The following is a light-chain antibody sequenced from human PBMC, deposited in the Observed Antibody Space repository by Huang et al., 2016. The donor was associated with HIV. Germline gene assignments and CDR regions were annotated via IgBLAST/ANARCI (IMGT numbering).Light chain of an antibody. CDR3: MQSLQTPYT. CDR2: LGS. CDR1: QSLLHSYGYNF. J-gene: IGKJ3*01. V-gene: IGKV2-28*01. Sequence: DIILTQSPLSLSVTPGEPASISCRSSQSLLHSYGYNFLQWYVQKPGQSPQRLISLGSYRASGVPDRFTGSGSGTDFTLEISNVEAEDVGIYYCMQSLQTPYTFGPGTKVDF.